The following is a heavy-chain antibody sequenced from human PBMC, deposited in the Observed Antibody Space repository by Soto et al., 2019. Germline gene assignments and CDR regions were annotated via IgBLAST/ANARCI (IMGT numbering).Heavy chain of an antibody. CDR2: IYYSGST. D-gene: IGHD6-13*01. CDR1: GGSISSYY. Sequence: SETLSLTCTVSGGSISSYYWSWIRQPPGRGLEWIGYIYYSGSTNYNPSLKSRVTIPVDTSKNQFSLKLSSVTAADTAVYYCARRIAAAGDDYYYGMDVWGQGTTVTVSS. J-gene: IGHJ6*02. CDR3: ARRIAAAGDDYYYGMDV. V-gene: IGHV4-59*01.